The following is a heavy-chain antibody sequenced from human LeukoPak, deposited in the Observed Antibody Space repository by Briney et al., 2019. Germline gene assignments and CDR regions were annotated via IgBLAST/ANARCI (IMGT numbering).Heavy chain of an antibody. CDR1: GYTFTSYG. CDR3: ARVGNSIVSDGYFDY. Sequence: ASVKVSCKASGYTFTSYGISWVRQAPGQGLEWMGWISAYNGNTNYAQKLHGRVTMTTDTSTSTAYMELRSLRSDDTAVYYCARVGNSIVSDGYFDYWGQGTLVTVSS. CDR2: ISAYNGNT. J-gene: IGHJ4*02. D-gene: IGHD3-22*01. V-gene: IGHV1-18*01.